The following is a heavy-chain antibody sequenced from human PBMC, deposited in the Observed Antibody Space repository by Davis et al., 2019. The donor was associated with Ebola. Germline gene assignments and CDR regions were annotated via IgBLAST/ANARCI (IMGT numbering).Heavy chain of an antibody. CDR1: GGSFSGYV. CDR2: INHHGRA. Sequence: PGGSLRLSCGVYGGSFSGYVWSWIRQSPGQGLEWIGEINHHGRATYNPSLKSRVIISLDTSKNQFSLNLRSLTAADTSLYFCARGYYFDSWGQGTQVTVSS. CDR3: ARGYYFDS. D-gene: IGHD3-10*01. J-gene: IGHJ4*02. V-gene: IGHV4-34*01.